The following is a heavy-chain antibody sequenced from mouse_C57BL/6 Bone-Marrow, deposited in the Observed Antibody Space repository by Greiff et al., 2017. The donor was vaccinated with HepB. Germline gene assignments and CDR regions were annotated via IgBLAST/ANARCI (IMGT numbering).Heavy chain of an antibody. CDR3: ARGDYYGSSYYWYFDV. CDR2: IDPSDSYT. Sequence: VQLQQPGAELVKPGASVKLSCKASGYTFTSYWMQWVKQRSGQGLEWIGEIDPSDSYTNYNQKFKGKATLTVDTSSSTAYMQLSSLTSEDSAVYYCARGDYYGSSYYWYFDVWGTGTTVTVSS. D-gene: IGHD1-1*01. J-gene: IGHJ1*03. CDR1: GYTFTSYW. V-gene: IGHV1-50*01.